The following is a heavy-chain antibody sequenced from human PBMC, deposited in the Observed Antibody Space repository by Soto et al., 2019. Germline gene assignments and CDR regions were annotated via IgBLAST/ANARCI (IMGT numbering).Heavy chain of an antibody. D-gene: IGHD3-10*01. J-gene: IGHJ5*02. V-gene: IGHV1-3*04. CDR3: VRCKESGFCFDP. Sequence: APVTVSCTASGFTFSHHSSHWVRQAHGQRLEWMGWINSDTGYTKYSQKFQARLTITWDSSAKTAYMELSSLQSEDTAVYCCVRCKESGFCFDPWGQGTLVTVSS. CDR2: INSDTGYT. CDR1: GFTFSHHS.